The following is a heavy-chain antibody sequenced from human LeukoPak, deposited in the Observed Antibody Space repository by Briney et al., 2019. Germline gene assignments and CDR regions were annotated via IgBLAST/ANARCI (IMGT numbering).Heavy chain of an antibody. V-gene: IGHV4-59*01. D-gene: IGHD2/OR15-2a*01. Sequence: SETLSLTCTVSGGSISSYYWSWIRQPPGKGLEWIGYIYYSGSTNYNPSLKSRVTISADTSKNQFSLKLSSVTAADTAVYYCAREREWSTTMYDYWGQGTLVTVSS. CDR2: IYYSGST. J-gene: IGHJ4*02. CDR3: AREREWSTTMYDY. CDR1: GGSISSYY.